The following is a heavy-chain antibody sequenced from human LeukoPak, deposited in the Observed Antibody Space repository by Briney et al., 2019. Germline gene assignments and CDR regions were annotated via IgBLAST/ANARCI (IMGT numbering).Heavy chain of an antibody. Sequence: ASVKVSCKASGYTFTSYYMHWVRQAPGQGLEWMGIINPSGGSTSYAQKFQGGVTMTRDTSTSTVYMELSSLRSEDTAVYYCARGPPVWYYDSSGYFNYWGQGTLVTVSS. D-gene: IGHD3-22*01. J-gene: IGHJ4*02. CDR2: INPSGGST. CDR1: GYTFTSYY. CDR3: ARGPPVWYYDSSGYFNY. V-gene: IGHV1-46*01.